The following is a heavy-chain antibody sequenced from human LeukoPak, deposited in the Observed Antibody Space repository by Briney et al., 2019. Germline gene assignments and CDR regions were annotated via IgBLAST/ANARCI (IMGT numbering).Heavy chain of an antibody. CDR2: IRSKANSYAT. D-gene: IGHD4-17*01. CDR3: TTRDYGDYVGAFDI. V-gene: IGHV3-73*01. J-gene: IGHJ3*02. Sequence: GGSLKLSCAASGFTFSGSAMHWVRQASGKGLEWVGRIRSKANSYATAYAASVKGRFTISRDDSKNTAYLQMNSLKTEDTAVYYCTTRDYGDYVGAFDIWGQGTMVTVSS. CDR1: GFTFSGSA.